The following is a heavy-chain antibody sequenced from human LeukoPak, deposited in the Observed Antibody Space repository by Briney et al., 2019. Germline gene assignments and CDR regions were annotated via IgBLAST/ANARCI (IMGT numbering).Heavy chain of an antibody. J-gene: IGHJ4*02. CDR1: GFTFSSYG. D-gene: IGHD1-26*01. Sequence: GGSLRLSCAASGFTFSSYGMHWVRQAPGKGLEWVAFIRDDGSNKYYADSVKGRFTISRDNYKKTLYLRMNSLRAEDTAVYYCAKDRIVGATFGYWGQGTLVTVSS. V-gene: IGHV3-30*02. CDR2: IRDDGSNK. CDR3: AKDRIVGATFGY.